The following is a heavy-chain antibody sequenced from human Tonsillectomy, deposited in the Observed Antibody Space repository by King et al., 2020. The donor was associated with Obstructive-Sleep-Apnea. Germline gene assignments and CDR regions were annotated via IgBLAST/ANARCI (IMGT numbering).Heavy chain of an antibody. CDR3: ARDLKAYYDSSGYYDY. Sequence: VQLQESGPGLVKPSQTLSLTCTVSGGSISSGDYYWSWIRQPPGKGLEWIGYIYYSGSTYYNPSLKSRVTISVDTSKNQFSLKLSSVTAADTAVYYCARDLKAYYDSSGYYDYWGQGTLVTVSS. V-gene: IGHV4-30-4*01. J-gene: IGHJ4*02. CDR1: GGSISSGDYY. CDR2: IYYSGST. D-gene: IGHD3-22*01.